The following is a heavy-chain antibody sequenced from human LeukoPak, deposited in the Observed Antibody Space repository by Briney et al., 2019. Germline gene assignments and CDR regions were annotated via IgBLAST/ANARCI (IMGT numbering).Heavy chain of an antibody. D-gene: IGHD5-12*01. J-gene: IGHJ6*03. CDR1: GYTLTELS. V-gene: IGHV1-24*01. CDR2: FDPEDGRI. CDR3: ARYILYYYYYMDV. Sequence: GASVKVSCKVSGYTLTELSIHWVRQAHGKGLEWMGGFDPEDGRIIYAQKFQGRVSMTEDTSTDTAYMELSSLRSDDTAVYYCARYILYYYYYMDVWGKGTTVTVSS.